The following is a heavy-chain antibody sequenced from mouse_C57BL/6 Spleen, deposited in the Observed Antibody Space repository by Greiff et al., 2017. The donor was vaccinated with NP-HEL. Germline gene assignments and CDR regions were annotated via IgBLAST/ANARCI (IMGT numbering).Heavy chain of an antibody. CDR2: IYPGSGST. V-gene: IGHV1-55*01. J-gene: IGHJ4*01. CDR3: ARRGYGSSYAMDY. Sequence: QVHVKQPGAELVKPGASVKMSCKASGYTFTSYWITWVKQRPGQGLEWIGDIYPGSGSTTYNEKFKSKATLTVDTSSSTAYMQLSSLTSEDSAVYYCARRGYGSSYAMDYWGQGTSVTVSS. D-gene: IGHD1-1*01. CDR1: GYTFTSYW.